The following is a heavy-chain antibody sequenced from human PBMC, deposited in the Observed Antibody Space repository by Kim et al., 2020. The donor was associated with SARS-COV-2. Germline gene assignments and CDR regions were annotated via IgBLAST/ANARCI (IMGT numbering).Heavy chain of an antibody. J-gene: IGHJ4*02. D-gene: IGHD5-12*01. CDR1: GFTFSDYY. V-gene: IGHV3-11*01. Sequence: GGSLRLSCATSGFTFSDYYMIWIRQAPGKGLEWVSYIGKRGSPIYYADSVKGRFTISRDNAKNSLYLQMDSLRAEDTAVYYCARDLRWLQLQNWGQGTLVTVSS. CDR3: ARDLRWLQLQN. CDR2: IGKRGSPI.